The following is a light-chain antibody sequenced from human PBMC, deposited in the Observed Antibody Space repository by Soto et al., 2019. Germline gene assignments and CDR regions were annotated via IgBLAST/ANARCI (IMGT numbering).Light chain of an antibody. V-gene: IGLV2-14*01. CDR1: SSDVGAYNY. Sequence: QSALTQPASVSGSLGQSITISCSGTSSDVGAYNYVSWYQQYPGKAPKLMIYHVTDRPSGFSNRFSGSKSGNTASLTISGLQAEDEADYYCCSYTTSNTVVFGTGTQLTVL. CDR2: HVT. CDR3: CSYTTSNTVV. J-gene: IGLJ1*01.